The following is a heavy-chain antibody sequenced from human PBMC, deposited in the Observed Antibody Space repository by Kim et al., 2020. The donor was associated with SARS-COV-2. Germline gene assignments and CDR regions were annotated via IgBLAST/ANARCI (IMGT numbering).Heavy chain of an antibody. Sequence: GGSLRLSCAASGFTFSSYAMHWVRQAPGKGLEWVALISYDGSNKYYADSVKGRFTISRDNSKNTLYLQMNSLRAEDTAVYYGGRDIGSSLDYWGQGTLVT. CDR3: GRDIGSSLDY. CDR1: GFTFSSYA. V-gene: IGHV3-30-3*01. D-gene: IGHD3-3*01. J-gene: IGHJ4*02. CDR2: ISYDGSNK.